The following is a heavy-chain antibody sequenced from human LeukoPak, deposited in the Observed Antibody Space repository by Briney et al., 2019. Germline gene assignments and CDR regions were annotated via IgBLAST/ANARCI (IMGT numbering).Heavy chain of an antibody. CDR1: GGSFSGYY. CDR2: INHSGST. J-gene: IGHJ4*02. CDR3: ARRGRAAGRLGPTYYFDY. Sequence: PSETLSLTCAAYGGSFSGYYWSWIRQPPGKGLEWIGEINHSGSTNYNPSLKSRVTISVDTSKNQFSLKLSSVTAADTAVYYCARRGRAAGRLGPTYYFDYWGQGTLVTVSS. D-gene: IGHD6-13*01. V-gene: IGHV4-34*01.